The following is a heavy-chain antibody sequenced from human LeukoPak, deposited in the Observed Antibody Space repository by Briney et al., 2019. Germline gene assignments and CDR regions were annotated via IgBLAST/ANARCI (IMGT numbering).Heavy chain of an antibody. J-gene: IGHJ5*02. Sequence: PSETLSLTCTVSGGSISSSSYYWGWIRQPPGKGLEWIGSIYYSGSTYYNPSLKSRVTISVDRSKNQFSLKLSSVTAADTAVYYCARVLWFGELEGWFDPWGQGTLVTVSS. CDR1: GGSISSSSYY. CDR2: IYYSGST. CDR3: ARVLWFGELEGWFDP. D-gene: IGHD3-10*01. V-gene: IGHV4-39*07.